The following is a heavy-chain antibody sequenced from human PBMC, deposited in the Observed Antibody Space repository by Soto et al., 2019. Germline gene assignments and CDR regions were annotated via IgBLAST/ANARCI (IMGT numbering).Heavy chain of an antibody. CDR1: GFAFNTYT. D-gene: IGHD4-17*01. CDR2: IGWSATDM. V-gene: IGHV3-21*01. J-gene: IGHJ4*02. CDR3: VGGDHRGY. Sequence: EVQLVESGGGLVKPGGSLRLSCAASGFAFNTYTMNWVRQAPGKGLEWVSSIGWSATDMYYADSVRGRFTISRDNAENSLYLQMNSLRAEDTAVYYCVGGDHRGYWGQGTLVNVSS.